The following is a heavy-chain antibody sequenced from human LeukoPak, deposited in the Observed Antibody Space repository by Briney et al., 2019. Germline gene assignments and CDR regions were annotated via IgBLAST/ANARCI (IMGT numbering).Heavy chain of an antibody. Sequence: GESLKISCRGSGYSFTTYWIGWVRQMPGKGLEWMGVIYPGDSDTRYSPSFQGQVTISVDKSISTAYLEWSSLRASDTAMYYCARRSDSGSYSYWGQGTLVTVSS. CDR2: IYPGDSDT. CDR1: GYSFTTYW. CDR3: ARRSDSGSYSY. J-gene: IGHJ4*02. V-gene: IGHV5-51*01. D-gene: IGHD3-10*01.